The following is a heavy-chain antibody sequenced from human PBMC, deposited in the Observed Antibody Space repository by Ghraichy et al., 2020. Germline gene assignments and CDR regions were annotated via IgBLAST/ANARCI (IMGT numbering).Heavy chain of an antibody. D-gene: IGHD6-13*01. J-gene: IGHJ4*02. V-gene: IGHV3-23*01. Sequence: GGSLRLSCAASGFTFSSYAMSWVRQAPGKGLEWVSTISGSGDSTYYADSVKGRFTISRDNSKNTLYLQMNSLRAEDTAVYYCAKGARYSSSWSVDYYDYLGQGTLVTVSS. CDR3: AKGARYSSSWSVDYYDY. CDR1: GFTFSSYA. CDR2: ISGSGDST.